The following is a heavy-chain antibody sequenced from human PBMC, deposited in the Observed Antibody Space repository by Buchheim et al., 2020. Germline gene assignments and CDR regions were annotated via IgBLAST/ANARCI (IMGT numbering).Heavy chain of an antibody. J-gene: IGHJ6*03. D-gene: IGHD2-15*01. CDR1: GFTFSSYS. V-gene: IGHV3-48*01. CDR3: AREGGYCSGGSCYLSYYYYYMDV. Sequence: EVQLVESGGGLVQPGGSLRLSCAASGFTFSSYSMNWVRQAPGKGLEWVSYISSSSSTIYYADSVKGRFTISRDNAKKSLYLQMNSLRAEDTAVYYCAREGGYCSGGSCYLSYYYYYMDVWGKGTT. CDR2: ISSSSSTI.